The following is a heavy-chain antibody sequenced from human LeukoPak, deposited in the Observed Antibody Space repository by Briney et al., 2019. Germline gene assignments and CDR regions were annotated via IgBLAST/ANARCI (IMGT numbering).Heavy chain of an antibody. J-gene: IGHJ5*02. Sequence: SETLSLTCTVSGGSISSYYWSWIRQPPGKGLEWIGYIYYSGSTNYNPSLKSRVTISVDTSKNQFSLKLSSVTAADTAVYYCARDLARPSKQLATNWFDPWGQGTLVTVSS. V-gene: IGHV4-59*12. CDR1: GGSISSYY. D-gene: IGHD6-13*01. CDR2: IYYSGST. CDR3: ARDLARPSKQLATNWFDP.